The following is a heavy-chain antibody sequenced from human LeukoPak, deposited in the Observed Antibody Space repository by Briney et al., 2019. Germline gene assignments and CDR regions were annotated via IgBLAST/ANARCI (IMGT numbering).Heavy chain of an antibody. V-gene: IGHV3-30*02. Sequence: GGSLRLSCTASGFIFSSYGMHWVRQAPGKGLEWVAFIRYDGSTQNYADSVKGRFTISRDNSKKTLYLQMNTLRAEDTAVYYCAKDGDSSGFDLSYWGQGTLVTVSS. CDR1: GFIFSSYG. J-gene: IGHJ4*02. D-gene: IGHD3-22*01. CDR3: AKDGDSSGFDLSY. CDR2: IRYDGSTQ.